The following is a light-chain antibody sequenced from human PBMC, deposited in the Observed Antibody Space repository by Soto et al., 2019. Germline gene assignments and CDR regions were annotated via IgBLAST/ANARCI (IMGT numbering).Light chain of an antibody. Sequence: QSALTQPRSVSGSPGQSVTISCTATGSDVGDSSHVSWYQLHPGKAPKLMIYEVNNRPSGVPDRFPGSKLGSTASLTISGLKAEDEAEYYWSSYAGRSTWVFGGGTKLTV. CDR3: SSYAGRSTWV. J-gene: IGLJ3*02. V-gene: IGLV2-11*01. CDR2: EVN. CDR1: GSDVGDSSH.